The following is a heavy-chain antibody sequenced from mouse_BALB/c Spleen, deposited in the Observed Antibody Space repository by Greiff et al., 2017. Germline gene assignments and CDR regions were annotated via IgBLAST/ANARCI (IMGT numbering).Heavy chain of an antibody. CDR2: ISSGGGST. CDR3: ARHGHYYGSSYWFAY. CDR1: GFAFSSYD. V-gene: IGHV5-12-1*01. Sequence: EVQVVESGGGLVKPGGSLKLSCAASGFAFSSYDMSWVRQTPEKRLEWVAYISSGGGSTYYPDTVKGRFTISRDNAKNTLYLQMSSLKSEDTAMYYCARHGHYYGSSYWFAYWGQGTLVTVSA. D-gene: IGHD1-1*01. J-gene: IGHJ3*01.